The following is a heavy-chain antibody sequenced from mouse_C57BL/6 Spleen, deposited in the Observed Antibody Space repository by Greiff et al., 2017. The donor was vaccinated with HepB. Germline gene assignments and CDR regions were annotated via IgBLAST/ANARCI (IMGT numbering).Heavy chain of an antibody. CDR3: TTGYGSRFAY. J-gene: IGHJ3*01. CDR1: GFNIKDYY. CDR2: IDPEDGDT. Sequence: VQLQQSGAELVRPGASVKLSCTASGFNIKDYYMHWVKQRPEQGLEWIGRIDPEDGDTEYAPKFQGKATMTADTSSNPAYLQLSSLTSEDTAVYYCTTGYGSRFAYWGQRTLVTVSA. V-gene: IGHV14-1*01. D-gene: IGHD1-1*01.